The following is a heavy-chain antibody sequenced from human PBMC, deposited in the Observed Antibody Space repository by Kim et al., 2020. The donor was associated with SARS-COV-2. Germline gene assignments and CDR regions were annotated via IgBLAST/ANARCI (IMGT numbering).Heavy chain of an antibody. CDR1: GFTFSSYW. V-gene: IGHV3-7*01. D-gene: IGHD3-22*01. J-gene: IGHJ4*02. CDR3: ARTGRLIDSSGSPGDY. Sequence: GGSLRLSCAASGFTFSSYWMSWVRQAPGKGLEWVANIKQDGSEKYYVDSVKGRFTISRDNAKNSLYLQMNSLRAEDTAVYYCARTGRLIDSSGSPGDYWGQGTLVTVSS. CDR2: IKQDGSEK.